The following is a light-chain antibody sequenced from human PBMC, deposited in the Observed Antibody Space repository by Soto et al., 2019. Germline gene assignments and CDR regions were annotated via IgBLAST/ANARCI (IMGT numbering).Light chain of an antibody. CDR1: QSVSSSY. V-gene: IGKV3-20*01. CDR3: QQYGRSPPLFT. J-gene: IGKJ3*01. CDR2: GAS. Sequence: EIVLTQSPGTLSLSPGERATLSCRASQSVSSSYLAWYQQKPGQAPRVLIYGASSRATGIPDRFSGSGSGTDFTLTISRLEPEDFAVYYCQQYGRSPPLFTFGPGTKVDIK.